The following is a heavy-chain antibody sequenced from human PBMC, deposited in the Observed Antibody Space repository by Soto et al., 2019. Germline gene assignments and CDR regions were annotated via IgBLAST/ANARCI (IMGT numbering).Heavy chain of an antibody. J-gene: IGHJ6*03. Sequence: PVVSLKISCRGSGYSCTSFWIGWVRQMPGKGLEWMGIIYPGDSDTRYSPSFQGQVTISADKSISTAYLQWSSLKASDTAMYFCARQGFEGPGGLWAYMDVWGKGTTVTVSS. CDR1: GYSCTSFW. V-gene: IGHV5-51*01. CDR2: IYPGDSDT. CDR3: ARQGFEGPGGLWAYMDV. D-gene: IGHD3-9*01.